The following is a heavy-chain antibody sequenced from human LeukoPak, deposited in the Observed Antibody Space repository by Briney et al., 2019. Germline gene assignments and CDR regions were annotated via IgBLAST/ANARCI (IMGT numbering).Heavy chain of an antibody. D-gene: IGHD4-11*01. CDR3: ARGEGSRLPFDY. J-gene: IGHJ4*02. CDR1: GGSISSYY. Sequence: SETLSLTCTVSGGSISSYYWSWIRQPAGKGLEWIGRMYTSVSTNYNPSLKSRVTMSLDTSKNQLSLKLISVTAADTAVYYCARGEGSRLPFDYWGQGTLVTVSS. V-gene: IGHV4-4*07. CDR2: MYTSVST.